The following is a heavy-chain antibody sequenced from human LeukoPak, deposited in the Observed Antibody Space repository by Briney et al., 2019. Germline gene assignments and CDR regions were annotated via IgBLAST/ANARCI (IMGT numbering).Heavy chain of an antibody. CDR2: ISDTGRLS. D-gene: IGHD3-22*01. CDR3: AHRLNYYDRSGYAWGLDV. J-gene: IGHJ6*02. V-gene: IGHV3-23*01. CDR1: GFTFSSSA. Sequence: PGGSLRLSCAASGFTFSSSAMSWVRQAPGKGLEWVAAISDTGRLSYCADSVNGRFTISRDNSKNTLFLQMNSLRAEDTAVYYCAHRLNYYDRSGYAWGLDVWGQGTTVTVSS.